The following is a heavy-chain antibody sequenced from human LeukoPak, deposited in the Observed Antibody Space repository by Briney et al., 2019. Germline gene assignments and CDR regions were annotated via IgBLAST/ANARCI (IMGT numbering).Heavy chain of an antibody. Sequence: GGSLRLSCAASGFTFSSHWMSWVRQAPGKGLEWVANIKQDGSEKYVDSVKGRFTISRDNAKNSLYLQMNSLRVEDTAVYYCARAYYDFWSGYYYYYYYGMDVWGQGTTVTVSS. D-gene: IGHD3-3*01. CDR1: GFTFSSHW. CDR3: ARAYYDFWSGYYYYYYYGMDV. J-gene: IGHJ6*02. CDR2: IKQDGSEK. V-gene: IGHV3-7*04.